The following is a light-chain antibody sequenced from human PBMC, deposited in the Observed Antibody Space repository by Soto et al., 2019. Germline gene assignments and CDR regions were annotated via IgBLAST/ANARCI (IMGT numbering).Light chain of an antibody. CDR2: AAS. V-gene: IGKV1-39*01. CDR3: QQTFSRPYT. J-gene: IGKJ2*01. Sequence: DIQMTQSPSSLSASVGDRVTITCRASQIVRINLNWYQQKPGKVPELLIYAASTLQPGVPSRFRGSGSGTDFTLTVSSLQPEDFATYHCQQTFSRPYTFGQGTKLEIE. CDR1: QIVRIN.